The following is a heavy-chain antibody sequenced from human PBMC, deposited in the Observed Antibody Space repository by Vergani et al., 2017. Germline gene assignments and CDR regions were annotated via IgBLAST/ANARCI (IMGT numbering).Heavy chain of an antibody. CDR1: GFTFSSYG. V-gene: IGHV3-30*18. J-gene: IGHJ6*02. CDR2: ISYDGSNK. CDR3: AKDLHYYGRSGYSAYYEETSKCYCYYGMDV. D-gene: IGHD3-22*01. Sequence: QVQLVESGGGVVQPGRSLRLSCAASGFTFSSYGMHWVRQAPGKGLEWVAVISYDGSNKYYADSVKGRFTISRDNSKNTLYLQMNSLRAEDTAVYYCAKDLHYYGRSGYSAYYEETSKCYCYYGMDVWGQGTTVTVSS.